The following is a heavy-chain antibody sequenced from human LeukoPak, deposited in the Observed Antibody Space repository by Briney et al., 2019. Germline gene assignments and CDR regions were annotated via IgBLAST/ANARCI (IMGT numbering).Heavy chain of an antibody. V-gene: IGHV3-21*01. D-gene: IGHD2-21*01. J-gene: IGHJ3*02. CDR3: AREDCGGDCFSDDAFDI. CDR2: ISSSSSYI. CDR1: GFTFSSYS. Sequence: GGSLRLSCAASGFTFSSYSMNWVRQAPGKGLEWVSSISSSSSYIYYADSVKGRFTISRDNAKNSLYLQMNSLRAEDTAVYYCAREDCGGDCFSDDAFDIWGQGTMVTVSS.